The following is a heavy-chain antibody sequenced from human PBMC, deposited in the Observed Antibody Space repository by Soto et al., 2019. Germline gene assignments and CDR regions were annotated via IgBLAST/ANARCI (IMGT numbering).Heavy chain of an antibody. J-gene: IGHJ4*02. CDR1: GFTFSGSA. D-gene: IGHD6-19*01. CDR3: TSLGSLYSSGWYTGTLYYFDY. CDR2: IRSKAHSYAT. V-gene: IGHV3-73*01. Sequence: GGSLRLSCAASGFTFSGSAMHWVPQASGKGLEWVGRIRSKAHSYATAYAASVKGRFTISRDDSKNTAYLQMNSLKTEDTAVYYCTSLGSLYSSGWYTGTLYYFDYWGQGTLVTVSS.